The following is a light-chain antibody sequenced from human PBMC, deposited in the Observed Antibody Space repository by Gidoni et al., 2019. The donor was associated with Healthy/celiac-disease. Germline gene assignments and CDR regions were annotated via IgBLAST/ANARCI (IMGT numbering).Light chain of an antibody. J-gene: IGKJ4*01. CDR1: QSVSSN. V-gene: IGKV3-15*01. CDR3: QQYNNWPV. CDR2: GAS. Sequence: CRASQSVSSNLAWYQQKPGQAPRLLIYGASTRATGIPARFSGSGSGTEFTLTISSLQSEDSAVYYCQQYNNWPVFGGGTKVEIK.